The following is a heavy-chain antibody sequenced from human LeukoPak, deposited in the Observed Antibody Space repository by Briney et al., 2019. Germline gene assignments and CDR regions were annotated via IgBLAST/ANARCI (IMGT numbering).Heavy chain of an antibody. J-gene: IGHJ4*02. Sequence: PGGSLRLSCAASGFTFSNAWMSWVRQAPGKGLEWVGRIKSKTDGGTTDYAAPVKGRFTISRDDSKNTLYLQMNSLKTEDTAVYYCTGILLWFGEFDYRGQGTLVTVSS. CDR3: TGILLWFGEFDY. CDR2: IKSKTDGGTT. V-gene: IGHV3-15*01. D-gene: IGHD3-10*01. CDR1: GFTFSNAW.